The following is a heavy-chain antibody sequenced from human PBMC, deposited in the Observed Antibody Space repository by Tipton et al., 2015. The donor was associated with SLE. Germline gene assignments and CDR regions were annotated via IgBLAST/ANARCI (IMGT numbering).Heavy chain of an antibody. J-gene: IGHJ6*03. Sequence: TLSLTCTVSGASILTTDYYWGWVRQTPGKGLEWIGNVYYKGGTNYSPSLKSRVTLSVDMSKNQFSLTLNSVTTADTAVYYCARNQLVYGIQDSFYMDAWGRGTTVTVSS. CDR2: VYYKGGT. CDR3: ARNQLVYGIQDSFYMDA. D-gene: IGHD2-8*01. CDR1: GASILTTDYY. V-gene: IGHV4-61*05.